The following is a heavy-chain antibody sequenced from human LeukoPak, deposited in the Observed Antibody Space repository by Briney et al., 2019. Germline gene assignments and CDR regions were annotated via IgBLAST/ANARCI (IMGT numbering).Heavy chain of an antibody. CDR1: GYSISSGYY. CDR2: IYHSGST. CDR3: ARDATYYYGSGSYQDAFDI. Sequence: SETLSLTCAVSGYSISSGYYWGWIRQPPGKGLEWIGSIYHSGSTYYNPSLKSRVTISVDTSKNQFSLKLSSVTAADTAVYYCARDATYYYGSGSYQDAFDIWGQGTMVTVSS. D-gene: IGHD3-10*01. J-gene: IGHJ3*02. V-gene: IGHV4-38-2*02.